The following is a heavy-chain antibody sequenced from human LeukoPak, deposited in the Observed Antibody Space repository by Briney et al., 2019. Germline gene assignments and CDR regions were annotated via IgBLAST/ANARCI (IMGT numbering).Heavy chain of an antibody. CDR2: ISSSGSTI. D-gene: IGHD1-1*01. CDR3: ARDSTGTTYYGMDV. CDR1: GFTFSDYY. V-gene: IGHV3-11*04. Sequence: NPGGSLRLSCAASGFTFSDYYMSWIRQAPGKGLEWVSYISSSGSTIYYADSVKGRFTISRDNAKNSLYLQMNSLRAEDTAVYYCARDSTGTTYYGMDVWGQGTTVTVSS. J-gene: IGHJ6*02.